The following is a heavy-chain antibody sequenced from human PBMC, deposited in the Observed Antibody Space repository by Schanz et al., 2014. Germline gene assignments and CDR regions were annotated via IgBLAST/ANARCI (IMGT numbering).Heavy chain of an antibody. Sequence: QVQLQESGPGLVKPSGTLSLTCVVSGGSISSGVWWTWARQSPGKGLEWIGEIFHSGTTNYNPSRESRVTISVDTSKTQFPLILSSMTAADTAVYYCTRSTLWSYDVWGRGTMVIVSS. J-gene: IGHJ3*01. V-gene: IGHV4-4*02. CDR3: TRSTLWSYDV. D-gene: IGHD2-21*01. CDR2: IFHSGTT. CDR1: GGSISSGVW.